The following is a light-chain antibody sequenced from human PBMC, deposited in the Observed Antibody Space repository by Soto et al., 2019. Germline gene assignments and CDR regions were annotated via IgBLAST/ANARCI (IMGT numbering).Light chain of an antibody. CDR2: EVS. V-gene: IGLV2-14*03. Sequence: QSVLTQPASVSGSPGQSITISCTGTSSDVGGYNYVSWYQQHPGKAPKLIISEVSNRPSGVSTRFSGSKSGNTASLTISGLQAEAEAAYYCTSYTSTISHVLFGGGTTVTVL. CDR1: SSDVGGYNY. J-gene: IGLJ2*01. CDR3: TSYTSTISHVL.